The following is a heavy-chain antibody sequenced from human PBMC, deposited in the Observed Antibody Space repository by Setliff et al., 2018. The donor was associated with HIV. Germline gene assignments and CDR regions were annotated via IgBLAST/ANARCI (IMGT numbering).Heavy chain of an antibody. CDR2: INPKSDGT. CDR3: ARAGGGATDQAFDI. J-gene: IGHJ3*02. CDR1: GYSFTDYY. V-gene: IGHV1-2*02. D-gene: IGHD2-2*01. Sequence: ASVKVSCKASGYSFTDYYIHWVRQAPGQGLEWMGWINPKSDGTNYAQKFQGRVTMTRDTSTGTLYMELSNLRSDDSAVYYCARAGGGATDQAFDIWGQGTMVTVSS.